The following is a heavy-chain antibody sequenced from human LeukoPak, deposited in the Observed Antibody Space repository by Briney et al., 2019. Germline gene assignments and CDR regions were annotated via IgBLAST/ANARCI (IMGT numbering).Heavy chain of an antibody. D-gene: IGHD3-10*01. Sequence: ASVKVSCKASGYTFTSYYMHWVRQAPGQGLEWMGIINPSGGSTTYTQKFQGRVTMTRDTSTSTVYMELSSLTSEDTAVYYCARGLGSGSYYGSWGQGTLVTVSS. CDR2: INPSGGST. V-gene: IGHV1-46*01. CDR3: ARGLGSGSYYGS. CDR1: GYTFTSYY. J-gene: IGHJ5*02.